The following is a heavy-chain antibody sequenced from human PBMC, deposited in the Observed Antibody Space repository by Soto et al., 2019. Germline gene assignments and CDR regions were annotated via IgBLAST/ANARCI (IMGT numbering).Heavy chain of an antibody. J-gene: IGHJ4*02. CDR3: ARGIAVAGPDY. CDR1: GGYIISLY. D-gene: IGHD6-19*01. CDR2: IYYSGST. Sequence: LETLCLTCTVAGGYIISLYWRWIRQPPGKGLEWIGYIYYSGSTNYNPSLKSRVTISVDTSKNQFSLKLSSVTAADTAVYYCARGIAVAGPDYWGQGTLVTVSS. V-gene: IGHV4-59*11.